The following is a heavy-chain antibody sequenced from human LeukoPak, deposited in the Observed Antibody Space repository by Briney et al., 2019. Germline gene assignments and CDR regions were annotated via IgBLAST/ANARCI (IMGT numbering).Heavy chain of an antibody. CDR3: ASGSSGMFDP. CDR1: GGSISSTSYY. CDR2: IYYSWDT. D-gene: IGHD3-10*01. J-gene: IGHJ5*02. V-gene: IGHV4-39*07. Sequence: SETLSLTCTVSGGSISSTSYYWGWIRQPPGKGLEWIGSIYYSWDTYYNPSLKSRVTISLDTSKNQFSLNLSSVTAADTAVYYCASGSSGMFDPWGQGTLVTVSS.